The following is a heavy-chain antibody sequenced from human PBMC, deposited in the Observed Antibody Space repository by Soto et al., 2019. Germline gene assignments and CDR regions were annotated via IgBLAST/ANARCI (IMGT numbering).Heavy chain of an antibody. CDR3: ARYDFWSGYQDWAFDI. CDR1: GYTFTSYG. J-gene: IGHJ3*02. V-gene: IGHV1-18*01. Sequence: ASVKVSCKASGYTFTSYGISWVRQAPGQGLEWMGWISAYNGNTNYAQKLQGRVTMTTDTSTSTAYMELRSLRSDDTAVYYCARYDFWSGYQDWAFDIWGQGTMVTVSS. CDR2: ISAYNGNT. D-gene: IGHD3-3*01.